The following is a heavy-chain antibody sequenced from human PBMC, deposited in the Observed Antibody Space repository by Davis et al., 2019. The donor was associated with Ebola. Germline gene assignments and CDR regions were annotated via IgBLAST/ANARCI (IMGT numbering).Heavy chain of an antibody. V-gene: IGHV1-18*01. CDR2: ISAYNGNT. Sequence: AASVKVSCKASGYTFNLYGISWVRQAPGQGLEWMGWISAYNGNTNYAQRFQDRVTMTTDTSTNTAYMEVRSLRAEDTAVYYCARSLAVAGLKWGQGTLVTVSS. J-gene: IGHJ4*02. CDR1: GYTFNLYG. CDR3: ARSLAVAGLK. D-gene: IGHD6-19*01.